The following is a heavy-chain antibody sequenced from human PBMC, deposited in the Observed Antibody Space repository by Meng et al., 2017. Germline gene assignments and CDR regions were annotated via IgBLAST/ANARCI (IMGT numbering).Heavy chain of an antibody. CDR1: GFTFSGSA. CDR3: SRLETTAFDY. J-gene: IGHJ4*02. CDR2: IRSKANNYAT. Sequence: LGECGGGVVPRAGSLKLSCSASGFTFSGSAMHWVRQSSGKGLGWVGRIRSKANNYATAYAASVIGRFTISRDDSKNTAYLQVNSLKTEDTAVYYCSRLETTAFDYWGQGILVTVSS. V-gene: IGHV3-73*02. D-gene: IGHD4-17*01.